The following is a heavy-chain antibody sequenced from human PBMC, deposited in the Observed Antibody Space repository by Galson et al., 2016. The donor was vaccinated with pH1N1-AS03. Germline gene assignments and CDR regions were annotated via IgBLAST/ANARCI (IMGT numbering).Heavy chain of an antibody. CDR1: GFTFRDYG. Sequence: SLRLSCAASGFTFRDYGFHWVRQAPGKGLEWVAVIWYDGSNKNYVDSVQGRFIVSRDNSNDTLYLQMNSLRAEDTAVYYCAGGRRGYSTGWGNYFDYWGQGTLVTVSS. J-gene: IGHJ4*02. V-gene: IGHV3-33*01. CDR3: AGGRRGYSTGWGNYFDY. D-gene: IGHD5-18*01. CDR2: IWYDGSNK.